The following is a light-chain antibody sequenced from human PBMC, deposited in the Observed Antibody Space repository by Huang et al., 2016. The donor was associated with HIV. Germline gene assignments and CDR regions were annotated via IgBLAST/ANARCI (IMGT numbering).Light chain of an antibody. CDR1: QTVSEH. CDR3: HQYYTLPRT. Sequence: EILLTQSPATLSVSPGACVTLSCRASQTVSEHLASFQQRPGQAPKLLIYGASNRATGIPPRFSGRGSGTEFGLTITNLQSEDFAVYFCHQYYTLPRTFGQGTKVEI. J-gene: IGKJ1*01. CDR2: GAS. V-gene: IGKV3-15*01.